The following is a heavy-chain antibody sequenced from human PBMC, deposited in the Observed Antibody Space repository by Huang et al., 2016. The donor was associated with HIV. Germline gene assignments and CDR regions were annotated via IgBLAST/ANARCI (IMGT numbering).Heavy chain of an antibody. V-gene: IGHV3-7*01. CDR2: IKQDESEK. J-gene: IGHJ6*02. CDR3: ATKTACMDI. CDR1: TFTFGAYW. Sequence: VESGGRSVQPGGSIKLSCVGSTFTFGAYWMSWVRQPPGKGLEWVANIKQDESEKYYVDSVKDRFNISRDNARKVLFLEMDDLRFEDTAIYFCATKTACMDIWGQGTTVTVSS. D-gene: IGHD1-7*01.